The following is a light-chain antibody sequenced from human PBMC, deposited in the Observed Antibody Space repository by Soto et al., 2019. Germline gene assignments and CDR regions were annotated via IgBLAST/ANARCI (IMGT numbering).Light chain of an antibody. CDR2: GAS. CDR1: QSFSSN. V-gene: IGKV3-15*01. CDR3: QQYNNWPLLT. Sequence: EIVMAQSPATLYVYPGERATLSCRASQSFSSNLAWYQQKPGQAPRLLIYGASTRATGIPARFSGSGSGTEFTLTISSLQSEYFAVYDGQQYNNWPLLTFGGGTKVEIK. J-gene: IGKJ4*01.